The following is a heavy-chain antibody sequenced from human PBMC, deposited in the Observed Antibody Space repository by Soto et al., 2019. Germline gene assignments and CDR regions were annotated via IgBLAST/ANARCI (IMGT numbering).Heavy chain of an antibody. CDR3: AKERYYDILTGYYNIYYYGMDV. D-gene: IGHD3-9*01. CDR1: GFTFSSYG. CDR2: ISYDGSNK. Sequence: GGSLRLSCAASGFTFSSYGMHWVRQAPGKGLEWVAVISYDGSNKYYADSVKGRFTISRDNSKNTLYLQMNSLRAEDTAVYYCAKERYYDILTGYYNIYYYGMDVWGQGTTVTVSS. V-gene: IGHV3-30*18. J-gene: IGHJ6*02.